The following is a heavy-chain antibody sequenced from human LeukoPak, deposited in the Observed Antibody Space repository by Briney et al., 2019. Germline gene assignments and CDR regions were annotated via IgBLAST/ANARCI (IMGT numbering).Heavy chain of an antibody. CDR1: GGSISSGDYY. V-gene: IGHV4-30-4*08. CDR3: ARHVEIAVAGPIDY. Sequence: SQTLSLTCTVSGGSISSGDYYWSWIRQPPGKGLEWIGYIYYSGSTYYNPSLKSRVTISVDTSKNQFSLKLSSVTAADTAVYYCARHVEIAVAGPIDYWGQGTLVTVSS. CDR2: IYYSGST. D-gene: IGHD6-19*01. J-gene: IGHJ4*02.